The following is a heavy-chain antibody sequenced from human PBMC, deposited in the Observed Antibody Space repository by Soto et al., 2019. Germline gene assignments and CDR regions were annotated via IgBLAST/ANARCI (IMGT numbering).Heavy chain of an antibody. CDR1: GIHLSPYW. D-gene: IGHD6-19*01. CDR3: ARDGDASGWYHYGMDV. J-gene: IGHJ6*02. V-gene: IGHV3-7*01. Sequence: HGGSLRLSCAAAGIHLSPYWMNLVRTDHGKGLEWVANIKQDGSEKYYVDSVKGRFIISRDNAKNSLYLQLNSLRAEDTAVYYCARDGDASGWYHYGMDVWGQGTLVTV. CDR2: IKQDGSEK.